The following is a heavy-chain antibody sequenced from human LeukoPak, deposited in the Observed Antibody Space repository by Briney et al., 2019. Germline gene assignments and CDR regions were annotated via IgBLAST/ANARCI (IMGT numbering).Heavy chain of an antibody. V-gene: IGHV4-34*01. Sequence: SETLSLTCAVYGCSFSGYYWSWIRQPPGKGLEWIGEINHSGSTNYNPSLKSRFTISVDTSKNQFSLKLSSVTAADTAVYYCARWGGAALDYWGQGTLVTVSS. CDR1: GCSFSGYY. CDR2: INHSGST. J-gene: IGHJ4*02. CDR3: ARWGGAALDY. D-gene: IGHD1-26*01.